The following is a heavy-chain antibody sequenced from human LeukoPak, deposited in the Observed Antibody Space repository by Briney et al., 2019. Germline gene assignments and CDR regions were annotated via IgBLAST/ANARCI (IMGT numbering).Heavy chain of an antibody. CDR3: ARVEPAIRGYNWNYLDY. CDR1: GGSISSGGYY. V-gene: IGHV4-31*03. Sequence: SETLSLTCTVSGGSISSGGYYWSWIRQHPGKGLEWIGYIYYSGSTYYNPSLKSRVTISVDTSKNQFSLKLSSVTAADTAVYYCARVEPAIRGYNWNYLDYWGQGTLVTVSS. CDR2: IYYSGST. D-gene: IGHD1-20*01. J-gene: IGHJ4*02.